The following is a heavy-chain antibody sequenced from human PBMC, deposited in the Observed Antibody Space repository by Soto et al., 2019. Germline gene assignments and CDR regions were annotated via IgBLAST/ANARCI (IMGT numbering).Heavy chain of an antibody. V-gene: IGHV3-30*04. D-gene: IGHD3-3*01. J-gene: IGHJ4*02. CDR2: IWYDGSNK. CDR3: ARESERLLGY. Sequence: QVQVVESGGGVVQPGRSLRLSCAASGFTFSSYAMHWVPQAPGKGLEWMAVIWYDGSNKYYADSVKGRFTISRDNSKNTLYLQMNSLRVEDTAVYYCARESERLLGYWGQGTLVTVSS. CDR1: GFTFSSYA.